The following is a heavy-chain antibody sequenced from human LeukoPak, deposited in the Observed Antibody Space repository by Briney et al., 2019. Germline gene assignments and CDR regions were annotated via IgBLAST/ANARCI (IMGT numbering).Heavy chain of an antibody. CDR1: GFAFSVYA. CDR2: INANSGTT. Sequence: GRSLRLSCTASGFAFSVYAMSWLRQPPGKGLEWVSTINANSGTTSYAASVRGRFTISRDNSKNTLYLQLNTLRADDTATYYCAKPISGGLAVTADWFHPWGQGTLVVVSS. D-gene: IGHD6-19*01. V-gene: IGHV3-23*01. J-gene: IGHJ5*01. CDR3: AKPISGGLAVTADWFHP.